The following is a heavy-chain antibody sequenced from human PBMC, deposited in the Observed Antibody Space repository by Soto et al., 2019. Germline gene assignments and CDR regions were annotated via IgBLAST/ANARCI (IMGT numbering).Heavy chain of an antibody. CDR2: ISSSGSTI. Sequence: PGGSLRLSCAASGFTFRDYYMTWIRQAPGKGLEWLSYISSSGSTIYYADSVKGRFTISRDNAKSSLFLQMNSLRAEDTAVYYCARLVTATRNYYYGMDVWGQGTTVTVSS. J-gene: IGHJ6*02. V-gene: IGHV3-11*01. D-gene: IGHD1-20*01. CDR3: ARLVTATRNYYYGMDV. CDR1: GFTFRDYY.